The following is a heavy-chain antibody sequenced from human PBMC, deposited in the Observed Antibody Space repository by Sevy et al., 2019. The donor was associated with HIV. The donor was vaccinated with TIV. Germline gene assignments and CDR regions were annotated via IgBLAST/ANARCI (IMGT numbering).Heavy chain of an antibody. V-gene: IGHV4-39*01. D-gene: IGHD3-10*01. Sequence: SETLSLTCTVSDGSISSSSYYWGWIRQPPGKGLDWIGSIYYSGSTYYNPSLKSRVTISVDTSKSQFSRKLSSVTAADTAVYYCARKRGGGYWGWNFDYWGQGTLVTVSS. J-gene: IGHJ4*02. CDR1: DGSISSSSYY. CDR3: ARKRGGGYWGWNFDY. CDR2: IYYSGST.